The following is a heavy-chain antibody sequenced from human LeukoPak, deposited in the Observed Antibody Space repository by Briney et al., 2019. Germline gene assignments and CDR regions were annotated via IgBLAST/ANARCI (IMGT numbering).Heavy chain of an antibody. Sequence: PSQTLSLTCTVSGGSISSGGYYWSWIRQHPGKGLEWIVYIYYSGSTYYNPSLKSRVTISVDTSKNQFSLKLSSVTAADTAVYYCARGPGGQLLATLFDYWGQGTLVSVSS. V-gene: IGHV4-31*03. D-gene: IGHD2-2*01. CDR3: ARGPGGQLLATLFDY. CDR1: GGSISSGGYY. CDR2: IYYSGST. J-gene: IGHJ4*02.